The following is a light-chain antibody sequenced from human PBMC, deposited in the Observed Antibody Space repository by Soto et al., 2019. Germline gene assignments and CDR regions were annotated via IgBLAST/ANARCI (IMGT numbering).Light chain of an antibody. Sequence: DIQMTQSPSTLSAFVGDRVTITCRASQSISRFLAWYQQKPGRAPKFLIYGASSLESGVPSRFSGSGSGTEFTLTISGLLPDDFATYYCQQYDSYPVTFGGGTKVEI. CDR1: QSISRF. CDR3: QQYDSYPVT. J-gene: IGKJ4*01. CDR2: GAS. V-gene: IGKV1-5*01.